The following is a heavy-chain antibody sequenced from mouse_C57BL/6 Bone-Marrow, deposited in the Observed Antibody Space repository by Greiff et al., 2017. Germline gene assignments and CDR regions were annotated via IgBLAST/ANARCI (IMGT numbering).Heavy chain of an antibody. J-gene: IGHJ2*01. CDR2: IYPGDGDT. CDR3: ERRDSSGYRGCFDY. Sequence: QVQLQQSGPELVKPGASVKISCKASGYAFSSSWMNWVKQRPGKGLEWIGRIYPGDGDTNYNGKFKGKATLTADKSSSTAYMQLSSLTSEDSAVYFWERRDSSGYRGCFDYWGQGATLTVSS. D-gene: IGHD3-2*02. CDR1: GYAFSSSW. V-gene: IGHV1-82*01.